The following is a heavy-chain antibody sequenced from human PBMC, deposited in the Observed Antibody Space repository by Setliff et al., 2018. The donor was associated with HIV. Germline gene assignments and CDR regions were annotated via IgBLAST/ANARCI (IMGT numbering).Heavy chain of an antibody. D-gene: IGHD3-22*01. CDR3: ARISGNDRGGYYYHYFGY. CDR1: GYTFTSYA. J-gene: IGHJ4*02. Sequence: ASVKVSCKASGYTFTSYAVHWVRQAPGQRLEWMGWIDSGNGNTKISPKFQDRVTIIRDTSATTVYMEVNSLRSEDTAVYYCARISGNDRGGYYYHYFGYWGQGTLVTVSS. CDR2: IDSGNGNT. V-gene: IGHV1-3*04.